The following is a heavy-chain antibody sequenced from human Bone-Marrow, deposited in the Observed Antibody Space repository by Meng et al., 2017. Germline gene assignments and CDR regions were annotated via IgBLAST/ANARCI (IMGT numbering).Heavy chain of an antibody. D-gene: IGHD3-10*01. Sequence: GESLKISCAASGFTFSGYVMTWVRQAPGKGLEWVSAISGGGGSTYYADSVKGRFTISRDNSKNTLYLQMNSLRAEDTAVYYCARSIWFGDLSHGYFHHWGQGTLVTVSS. J-gene: IGHJ1*01. CDR3: ARSIWFGDLSHGYFHH. CDR2: ISGGGGST. V-gene: IGHV3-23*01. CDR1: GFTFSGYV.